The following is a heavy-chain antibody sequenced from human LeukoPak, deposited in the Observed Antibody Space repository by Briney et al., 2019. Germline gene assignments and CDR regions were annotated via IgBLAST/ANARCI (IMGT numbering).Heavy chain of an antibody. J-gene: IGHJ5*02. Sequence: SETLSLTCAVYGGSFSGYYWSWIRQPPGKGLEWIGEINHSGSTNYNPSFKSRVTISVDTSKNQFSLKLSSVTAADTAVYYCARRYYYDSSGYYDHWGQGTLVTVSS. CDR2: INHSGST. CDR1: GGSFSGYY. D-gene: IGHD3-22*01. V-gene: IGHV4-34*01. CDR3: ARRYYYDSSGYYDH.